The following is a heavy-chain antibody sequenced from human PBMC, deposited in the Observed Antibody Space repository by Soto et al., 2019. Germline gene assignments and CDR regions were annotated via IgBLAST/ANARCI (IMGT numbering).Heavy chain of an antibody. J-gene: IGHJ6*02. V-gene: IGHV3-66*01. Sequence: PGGSLRLSCTASGFIVSDNYMNWVRQAPGRGLEWVSTIYRSGDTIYADSVKGRFTISRDNAKNTVYLQMSSLRAEDTAVYYCTRKHSTDVWGQGTTVTVSS. CDR2: IYRSGDT. CDR1: GFIVSDNY. CDR3: TRKHSTDV.